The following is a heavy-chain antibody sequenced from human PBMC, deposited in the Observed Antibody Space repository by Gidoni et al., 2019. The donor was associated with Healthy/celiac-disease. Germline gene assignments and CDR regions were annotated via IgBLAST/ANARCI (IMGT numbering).Heavy chain of an antibody. J-gene: IGHJ4*02. CDR1: GDSVSRTRSS. Sequence: QVQLPQSGPVLVKPSQTLSLTCALSGDSVSRTRSSCNCIRQSPSRGLEWLGRTYYRSKWYNDYAVSVKSRITINPDTSKNQFSLQLNSVTPEDTAVYYCARALSYYYDSSGYYGYYFDYWGQGTLVTVSS. CDR3: ARALSYYYDSSGYYGYYFDY. D-gene: IGHD3-22*01. V-gene: IGHV6-1*01. CDR2: TYYRSKWYN.